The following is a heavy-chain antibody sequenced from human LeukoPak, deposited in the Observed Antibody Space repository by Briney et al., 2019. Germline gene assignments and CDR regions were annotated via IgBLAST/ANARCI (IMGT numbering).Heavy chain of an antibody. CDR3: AKDSGGNQFSYYMDV. CDR1: GFTFGSYG. V-gene: IGHV3-30*02. J-gene: IGHJ6*03. Sequence: GGSLRLSCAASGFTFGSYGMHWVRQAPGKGLEWVAVIWYDGSNKYYADSVKGRFTISRDNSKNTLYLQMNSLRAEDTAVYYCAKDSGGNQFSYYMDVWSKGTTVTVSS. CDR2: IWYDGSNK. D-gene: IGHD4-23*01.